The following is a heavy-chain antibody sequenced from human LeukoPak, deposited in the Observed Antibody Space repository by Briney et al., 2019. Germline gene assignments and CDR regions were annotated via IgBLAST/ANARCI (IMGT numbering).Heavy chain of an antibody. CDR1: GGSISSHY. V-gene: IGHV4-59*11. Sequence: PSETLSLTCLVSGGSISSHYWSWIRQPPGKGLEWIGYIYYSGSTNYNPSLKSRVTISVDTSKNQFSLKLSSVTAADTAVYYCARGGHYNWNDVQGLDYWGQGTLVTVSS. CDR2: IYYSGST. CDR3: ARGGHYNWNDVQGLDY. J-gene: IGHJ4*02. D-gene: IGHD1-20*01.